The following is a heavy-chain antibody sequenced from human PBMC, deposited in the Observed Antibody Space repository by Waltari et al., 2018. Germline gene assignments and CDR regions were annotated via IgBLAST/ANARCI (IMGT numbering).Heavy chain of an antibody. CDR1: RFTFSNYG. CDR3: ARGDTAMTGPMWTPFDY. Sequence: QVQLVESGGGVVQPGRSLRLSCAAPRFTFSNYGMHWVRQAPGKGLEWVAVIWYDGSNEYYADSVKGRFTISRDNSKNTLYLQMNSLRAEDTAVYYCARGDTAMTGPMWTPFDYWGQGTLVTVSS. CDR2: IWYDGSNE. J-gene: IGHJ4*02. D-gene: IGHD5-18*01. V-gene: IGHV3-33*01.